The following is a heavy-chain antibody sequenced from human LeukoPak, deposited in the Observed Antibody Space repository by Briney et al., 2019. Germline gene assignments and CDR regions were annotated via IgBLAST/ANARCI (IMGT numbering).Heavy chain of an antibody. J-gene: IGHJ4*02. CDR3: ARELAVAGRYFDY. CDR1: GGSISSSNYY. CDR2: IYYSGST. V-gene: IGHV4-61*05. D-gene: IGHD6-19*01. Sequence: TSETLSLTCTVSGGSISSSNYYWGWIRQPPGKGLEWIGYIYYSGSTNYNPSLKSRVTISVDPSKNQFSLKLSSVTAVDTAVYYCARELAVAGRYFDYWGQGTLVSVSS.